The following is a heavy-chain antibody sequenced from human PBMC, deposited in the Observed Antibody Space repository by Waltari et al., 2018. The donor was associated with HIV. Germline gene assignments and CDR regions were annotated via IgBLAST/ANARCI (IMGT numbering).Heavy chain of an antibody. Sequence: QVQLQESGPGLVKPSQTLSLTCTVSGGSISSGSYYWSWIRQPAGKGLVWIGRIYTSGSTNYNPSLKSRVTISVDTSKNQFTLKLSSVTAADTAVYYCARSIVGYCSSTSCYRTYYYYGMDVWGQGTTVTVSS. CDR2: IYTSGST. J-gene: IGHJ6*02. CDR1: GGSISSGSYY. D-gene: IGHD2-2*01. V-gene: IGHV4-61*02. CDR3: ARSIVGYCSSTSCYRTYYYYGMDV.